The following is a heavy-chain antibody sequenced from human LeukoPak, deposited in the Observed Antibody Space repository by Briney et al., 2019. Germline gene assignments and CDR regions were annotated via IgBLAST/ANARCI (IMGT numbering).Heavy chain of an antibody. J-gene: IGHJ5*02. CDR1: GFTFSSYA. Sequence: GGSLRLSCGASGFTFSSYAMSWVRQAPGKGLEWVSAISGSGGSTYYADSVKGRFTISRENSKNTLYLQMNSLRAEDTAIYYCSKARRGYSGYDSSPFDPWGQGTLVTVSS. V-gene: IGHV3-23*01. D-gene: IGHD5-12*01. CDR2: ISGSGGST. CDR3: SKARRGYSGYDSSPFDP.